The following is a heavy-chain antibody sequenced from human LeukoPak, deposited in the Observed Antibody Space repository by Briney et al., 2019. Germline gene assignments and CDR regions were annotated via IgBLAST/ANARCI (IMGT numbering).Heavy chain of an antibody. CDR1: GFTFDDYG. CDR3: ARVGGYSYGTDLDY. J-gene: IGHJ4*02. Sequence: GGFLRLSXAASGFTFDDYGMSWVRQAPGKGLEWVSGINWNGGSTGYADSVKGRFTISRDNAKNSLYLQMNSLRAEDTALYYCARVGGYSYGTDLDYWGQGTLVTVSS. D-gene: IGHD5-18*01. CDR2: INWNGGST. V-gene: IGHV3-20*04.